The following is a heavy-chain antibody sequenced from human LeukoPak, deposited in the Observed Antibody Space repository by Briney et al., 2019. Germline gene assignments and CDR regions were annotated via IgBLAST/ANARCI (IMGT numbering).Heavy chain of an antibody. J-gene: IGHJ6*02. CDR1: GGSISSYY. V-gene: IGHV4-59*08. CDR2: IYYSGST. Sequence: RTSETLSLTCTVSGGSISSYYWGWIRQPPGKGLEWIGYIYYSGSTNYNPSLKSRVTISVDTSKNQFSLKLSSVTAADTAVYYCARHKRLVHDGMDVRGQGTTVTVSS. CDR3: ARHKRLVHDGMDV. D-gene: IGHD6-19*01.